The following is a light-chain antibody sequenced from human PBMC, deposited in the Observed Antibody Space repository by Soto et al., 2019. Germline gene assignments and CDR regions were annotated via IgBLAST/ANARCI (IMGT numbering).Light chain of an antibody. CDR2: EGS. J-gene: IGLJ2*01. Sequence: QSVLTQPASVSGSPGQSITISCTGTSSDVGSYNLVSWYQQRPCKAPKLMIYEGSKRPSGVSNRFSGSKSGNTASLTISGLQAEDEADYYCCSYAGSSTYVVFGGGTQLTVL. V-gene: IGLV2-23*01. CDR1: SSDVGSYNL. CDR3: CSYAGSSTYVV.